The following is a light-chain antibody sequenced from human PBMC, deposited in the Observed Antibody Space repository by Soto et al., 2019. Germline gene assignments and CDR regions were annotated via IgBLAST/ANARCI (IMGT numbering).Light chain of an antibody. J-gene: IGKJ4*01. CDR3: QQYNSWPLT. CDR2: DAS. Sequence: DFQMTQSPSTLSASVGDRVTITCRASQNIRSRLAWFQQKPGKAPKLLIYDASSLESGVPQGFSGSGSGTEFTLTISSLQSEDFAVYYCQQYNSWPLTFGGGTKVDIK. CDR1: QNIRSR. V-gene: IGKV1-5*01.